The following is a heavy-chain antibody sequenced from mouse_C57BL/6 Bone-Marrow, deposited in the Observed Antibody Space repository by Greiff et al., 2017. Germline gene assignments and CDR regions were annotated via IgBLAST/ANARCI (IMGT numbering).Heavy chain of an antibody. V-gene: IGHV5-17*01. D-gene: IGHD2-3*01. CDR1: GFTFSDYG. CDR3: ARWLLNWYFDV. J-gene: IGHJ1*03. CDR2: ISSGSSTI. Sequence: EVQVVESGGGLVKPGGSLKLSCAASGFTFSDYGMHWVRQAPEKGLEWVAYISSGSSTIYYADTVKGRFTISRDNAKKTLFLQMTSLRSEDTAMYYCARWLLNWYFDVWGTGTTVTVSS.